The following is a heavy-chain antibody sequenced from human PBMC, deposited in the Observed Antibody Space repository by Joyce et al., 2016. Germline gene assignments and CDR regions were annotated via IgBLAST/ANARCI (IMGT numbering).Heavy chain of an antibody. CDR2: IHPSDSDP. CDR1: AYNFTDYY. CDR3: AREGGSYRNPHFHY. D-gene: IGHD3-10*01. V-gene: IGHV5-10-1*03. J-gene: IGHJ4*02. Sequence: EVRLVQYGAEVKKPGESLRISCQGSAYNFTDYYITWVRQVPGKGLEWMGRIHPSDSDPNYSPSFQGHVTISVDRSTSTAVLQWTSLRTSDTAIYYCAREGGSYRNPHFHYWGQGTLIPVSS.